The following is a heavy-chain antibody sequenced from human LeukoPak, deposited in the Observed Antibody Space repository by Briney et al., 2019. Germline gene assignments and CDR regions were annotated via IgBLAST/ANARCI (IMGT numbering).Heavy chain of an antibody. CDR3: ARVIAAAPPYYYYGMDV. CDR2: ISSSSSYI. D-gene: IGHD6-6*01. CDR1: GFTFRSYS. Sequence: SGGSLRLFCAASGFTFRSYSTSWVRQAPGKGLEWVSSISSSSSYIYYADSVKGRFTISRDNAKNSLYLQMKSLRAEDTAVYYCARVIAAAPPYYYYGMDVWDQGTTVTVSS. V-gene: IGHV3-21*01. J-gene: IGHJ6*02.